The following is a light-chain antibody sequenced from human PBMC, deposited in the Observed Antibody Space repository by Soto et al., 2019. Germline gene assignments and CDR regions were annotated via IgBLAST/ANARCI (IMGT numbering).Light chain of an antibody. CDR3: CSYADTYTYV. V-gene: IGLV2-11*01. J-gene: IGLJ1*01. Sequence: QSALTQPRSVSGSPGQSVTISCTGTSSDVGGYNYVSWYQQHPGKAPKLMIYDVSKRPSGVPDRFSASKSGNTASLTISGLQAEDEADYYCCSYADTYTYVFGTGTKLTVL. CDR2: DVS. CDR1: SSDVGGYNY.